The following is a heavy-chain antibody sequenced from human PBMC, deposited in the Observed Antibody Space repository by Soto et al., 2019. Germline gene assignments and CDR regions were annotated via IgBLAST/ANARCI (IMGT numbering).Heavy chain of an antibody. Sequence: GGSLRLSCAASGFTFSSYWMSWVRQAPGKGLEWVSKIKKDGSEKYYVDSVKGRFTISRDNAKKSLYLQMNSLRAEETAVYYCARDSYYYASGRMHXWGQGTTVTVS. CDR1: GFTFSSYW. J-gene: IGHJ6*02. V-gene: IGHV3-7*01. CDR3: ARDSYYYASGRMHX. CDR2: IKKDGSEK. D-gene: IGHD3-10*01.